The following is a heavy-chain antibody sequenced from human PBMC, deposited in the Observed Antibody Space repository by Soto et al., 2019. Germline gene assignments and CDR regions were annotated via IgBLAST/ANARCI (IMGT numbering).Heavy chain of an antibody. V-gene: IGHV4-34*01. J-gene: IGHJ4*02. D-gene: IGHD3-16*02. CDR1: GGSFSGYY. CDR2: INHSGST. Sequence: SETLTLTCAVYGGSFSGYYWSWIRQPPGKGLEWIGEINHSGSTNYDPSLKSRVTISVDTSKNQFSLKLSTVTAADTAVYYCARGKLSDYVWGSYRYHFDYWGQGTVVTVSS. CDR3: ARGKLSDYVWGSYRYHFDY.